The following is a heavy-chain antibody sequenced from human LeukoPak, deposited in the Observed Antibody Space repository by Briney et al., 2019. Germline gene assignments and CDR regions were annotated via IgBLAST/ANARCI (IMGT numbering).Heavy chain of an antibody. CDR1: GGSISSSSYY. CDR3: ARDVLTVTKFDY. D-gene: IGHD4-17*01. V-gene: IGHV4-39*07. Sequence: PSETLSLTCTVSGGSISSSSYYWGWIRQPPGTGLEWIGSIYYSGSTYYNPSLKSRVTISVDTSKNQFSLKLSSVTAADTAVYYCARDVLTVTKFDYWGQGTLVTVSS. CDR2: IYYSGST. J-gene: IGHJ4*02.